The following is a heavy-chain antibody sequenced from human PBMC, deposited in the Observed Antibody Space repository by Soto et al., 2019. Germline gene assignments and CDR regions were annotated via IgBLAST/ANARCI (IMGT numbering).Heavy chain of an antibody. CDR3: ARVPSPFDYYYAMDV. CDR1: GDSISSGNKY. V-gene: IGHV4-30-4*01. D-gene: IGHD3-16*01. J-gene: IGHJ6*02. Sequence: SETLSLTCTVSGDSISSGNKYWSWIRQAPGKGLEWIGYIFSSGTTYYNPSLKSRLTTSLDTSQNQFSLRLASVTDADSAVYYCARVPSPFDYYYAMDVWGQGTTVTVS. CDR2: IFSSGTT.